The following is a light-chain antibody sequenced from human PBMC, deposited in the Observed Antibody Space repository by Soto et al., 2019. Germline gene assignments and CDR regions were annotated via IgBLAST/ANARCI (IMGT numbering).Light chain of an antibody. V-gene: IGKV1-5*01. CDR2: HXS. CDR3: QHYTFDFRP. J-gene: IGKJ2*01. Sequence: DGQRTKTPSALFSSGGDRVTISXRVSPSVIIWLPWYQQQSGXAPRXXXAHXSELERGGPSRLSGSGSATEFTLTIISMQPEDFARYYCQHYTFDFRPFGDGTKPAIK. CDR1: PSVIIW.